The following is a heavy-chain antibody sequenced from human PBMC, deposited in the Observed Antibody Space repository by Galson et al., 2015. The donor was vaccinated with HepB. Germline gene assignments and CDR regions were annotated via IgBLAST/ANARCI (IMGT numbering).Heavy chain of an antibody. CDR3: ARDLKTVDAVHYFGL. V-gene: IGHV1-18*01. CDR2: INPYDGDR. J-gene: IGHJ2*01. D-gene: IGHD5-18*01. CDR1: GYTFTNYG. Sequence: SVKVSCKAPGYTFTNYGISWVRQAPGQGLEWMAWINPYDGDRNSALKLQGRVTVTTDTSANTAYMELRTLRSDDTAVYYCARDLKTVDAVHYFGLWGRGTLVTVSS.